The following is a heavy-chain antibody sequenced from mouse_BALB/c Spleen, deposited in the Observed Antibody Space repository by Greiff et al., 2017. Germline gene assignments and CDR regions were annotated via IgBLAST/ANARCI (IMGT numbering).Heavy chain of an antibody. CDR3: ARYYDGNFYAMDY. V-gene: IGHV5-17*02. D-gene: IGHD2-3*01. CDR1: GFTFSSFG. Sequence: EVQGVESGGGLVQPGGSRKLSCAASGFTFSSFGMHWVRQAPEKGLEWVAYISSGSSTIYYADTVKGRFTISRDNPKNTLFLQMTSLRSEDTAMYYCARYYDGNFYAMDYWGQGTSVTVSS. J-gene: IGHJ4*01. CDR2: ISSGSSTI.